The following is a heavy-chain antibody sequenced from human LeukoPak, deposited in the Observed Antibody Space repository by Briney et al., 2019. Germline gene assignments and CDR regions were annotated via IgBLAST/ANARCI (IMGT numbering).Heavy chain of an antibody. V-gene: IGHV3-30*02. J-gene: IGHJ6*03. CDR2: IRYDGSNK. Sequence: PGGSLRLSCAASGFTFSSYGMHWVRQAPGKGLEWVAFIRYDGSNKYYADSVKGRFTISRDNSKNTLYLQMNSLRAEDTAVYDCAKGPKGATAYYYYYMDVWGKGTTVTVSS. D-gene: IGHD1-26*01. CDR1: GFTFSSYG. CDR3: AKGPKGATAYYYYYMDV.